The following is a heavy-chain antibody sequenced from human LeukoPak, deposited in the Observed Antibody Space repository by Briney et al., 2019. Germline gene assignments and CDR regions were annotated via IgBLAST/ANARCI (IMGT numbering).Heavy chain of an antibody. CDR3: ARPELGYCSSTSCYEVWFDP. Sequence: ASVKVSCKASGGTFSSYAISWVRQAPGQGLEWMGGIIPIFGTANYAQKFQGRVTITADESTSAAYMELSSLRPEDTAVYYCARPELGYCSSTSCYEVWFDPWGQGTLVTVSS. CDR1: GGTFSSYA. V-gene: IGHV1-69*13. CDR2: IIPIFGTA. J-gene: IGHJ5*02. D-gene: IGHD2-2*01.